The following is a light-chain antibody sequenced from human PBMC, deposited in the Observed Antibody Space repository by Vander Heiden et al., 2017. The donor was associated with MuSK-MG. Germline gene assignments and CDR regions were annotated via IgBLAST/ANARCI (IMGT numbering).Light chain of an antibody. CDR3: SAYKSSSTPYV. J-gene: IGLJ1*01. Sequence: SALTQPASVSGSPVQSIPISCPGTTNDVGGYDFVSGYHQHTDKAPKLIIYEVNNRPSGVSDRFSGSKSGNTAALAIAGLQAEDEATYYCSAYKSSSTPYVFGTGTKVTVL. CDR2: EVN. CDR1: TNDVGGYDF. V-gene: IGLV2-14*03.